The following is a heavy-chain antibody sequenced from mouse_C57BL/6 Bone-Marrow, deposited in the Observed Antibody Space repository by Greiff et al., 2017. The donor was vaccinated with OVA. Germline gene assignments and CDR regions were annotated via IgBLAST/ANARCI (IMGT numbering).Heavy chain of an antibody. Sequence: EVQRVESGGGLVKPGGSLKLSCAASGFTFSSYAMSWVRQTPEKRLEWVATISDGGSYTYYPDNVKGRFTISRDNAKNNLYLQMSHLKSEDTAMYYCARDSVTHYYAMDYWGQGTSVTVSS. V-gene: IGHV5-4*01. CDR2: ISDGGSYT. J-gene: IGHJ4*01. CDR3: ARDSVTHYYAMDY. CDR1: GFTFSSYA. D-gene: IGHD2-5*01.